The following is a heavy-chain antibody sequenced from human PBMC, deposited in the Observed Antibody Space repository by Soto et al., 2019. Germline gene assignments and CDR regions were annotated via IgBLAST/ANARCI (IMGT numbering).Heavy chain of an antibody. CDR2: IYYSGNT. CDR1: GVSVSGYY. V-gene: IGHV4-59*02. J-gene: IGHJ4*02. CDR3: AKYRRTDAEGYTFDY. Sequence: SETLSLTCAVSGVSVSGYYWTLLRQPPGKGLQWIGYIYYSGNTNYNPSLTGRVTMSLDTSKNQFSLQLSSVTAADTAVYFCAKYRRTDAEGYTFDYWGQGAPVTVSS. D-gene: IGHD2-15*01.